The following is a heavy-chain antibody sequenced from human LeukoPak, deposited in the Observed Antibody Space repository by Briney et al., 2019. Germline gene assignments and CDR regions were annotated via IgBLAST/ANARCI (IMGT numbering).Heavy chain of an antibody. D-gene: IGHD2-2*01. Sequence: PSETLSLTCTVSGGSISSYYWSWIRQPPGKGLEWIGYIYYGGSTNYNPSLKSRVTISVDTSKNQFSLKLSSVTAADTAVYYCARGGSEEREDIVVVPAAMRDYYYYYMDVWGKGTTVTVSS. J-gene: IGHJ6*03. CDR1: GGSISSYY. CDR2: IYYGGST. V-gene: IGHV4-59*01. CDR3: ARGGSEEREDIVVVPAAMRDYYYYYMDV.